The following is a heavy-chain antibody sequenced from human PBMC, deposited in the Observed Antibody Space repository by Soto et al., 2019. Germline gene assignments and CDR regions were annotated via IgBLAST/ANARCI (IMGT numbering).Heavy chain of an antibody. V-gene: IGHV4-39*01. D-gene: IGHD2-15*01. Sequence: SETLSLTCSVSGYSVTSSDYYWAWIRQPPGKGREWIGSMFYSGLTYYNPSLKSRVTLSVDTPKNQFSVRLNSVTAADTAVYYCAPLSVSLSGPYGIHVWGQGTTVTVSS. CDR3: APLSVSLSGPYGIHV. CDR1: GYSVTSSDYY. J-gene: IGHJ6*02. CDR2: MFYSGLT.